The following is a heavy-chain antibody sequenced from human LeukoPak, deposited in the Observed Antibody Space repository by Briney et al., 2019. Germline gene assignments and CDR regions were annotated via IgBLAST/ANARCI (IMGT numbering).Heavy chain of an antibody. V-gene: IGHV3-9*01. J-gene: IGHJ4*02. CDR3: AKDIEKGAYGSGSSLLDY. Sequence: GGSLRLSRTASGFTVSSNYMNWVRQAPGRGLEWVSGISWNSGSIGYADSVKGRFTISRDNAKNSLYLQMNSLRAEDTALYYCAKDIEKGAYGSGSSLLDYWGQGTLVTVSS. D-gene: IGHD3-10*01. CDR1: GFTVSSNY. CDR2: ISWNSGSI.